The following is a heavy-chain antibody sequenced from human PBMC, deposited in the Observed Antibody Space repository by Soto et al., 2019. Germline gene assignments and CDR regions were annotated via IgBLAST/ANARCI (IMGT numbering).Heavy chain of an antibody. D-gene: IGHD3-22*01. CDR2: IKQDGSEK. Sequence: EVQLVESGGGLVQPGGSLRLSCAASGFTFSNYWMTWVRQAPGKGLEWVAIIKQDGSEKKYVDSVKGRFTISRDNAKNSLYLQMSSLRAEDTAVYYCATYYDNSGPIHYWGQGTLVTVSS. V-gene: IGHV3-7*01. J-gene: IGHJ4*02. CDR1: GFTFSNYW. CDR3: ATYYDNSGPIHY.